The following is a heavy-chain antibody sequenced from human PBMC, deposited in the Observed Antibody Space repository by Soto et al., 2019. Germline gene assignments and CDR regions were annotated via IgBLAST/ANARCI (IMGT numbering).Heavy chain of an antibody. Sequence: GGSLRLSCAASGFTFSSYGMHWVRQAPGKGLEWVAVISYDGSNKYYADSVKGRFTISRDNSKNTLYLQMNSLRAEDTAVYYCAKESQRRVVYSSLLPQNYGMDVWGQGTTVTVSS. CDR2: ISYDGSNK. D-gene: IGHD6-19*01. CDR3: AKESQRRVVYSSLLPQNYGMDV. J-gene: IGHJ6*02. CDR1: GFTFSSYG. V-gene: IGHV3-30*18.